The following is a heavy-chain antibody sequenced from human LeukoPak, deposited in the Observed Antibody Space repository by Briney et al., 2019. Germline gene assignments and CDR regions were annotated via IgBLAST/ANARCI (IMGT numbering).Heavy chain of an antibody. CDR2: ISGGGERT. Sequence: GGSLRLSCAASGFSFSSYGMNWVRQTPGKGLEWVAAISGGGERTFYADSAKGRFTVSRDRSKNTLYLQMNGLRTEDTAVYYCAKDRDNSVWYPRGPDYWGRGTLVTVSS. V-gene: IGHV3-23*01. CDR1: GFSFSSYG. D-gene: IGHD6-19*01. CDR3: AKDRDNSVWYPRGPDY. J-gene: IGHJ4*02.